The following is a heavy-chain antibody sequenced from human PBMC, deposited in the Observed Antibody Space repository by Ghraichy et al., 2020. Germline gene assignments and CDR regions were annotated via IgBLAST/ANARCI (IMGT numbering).Heavy chain of an antibody. D-gene: IGHD1-14*01. CDR2: IYYSGST. CDR3: ARDHPPDGFDP. V-gene: IGHV4-59*01. Sequence: SETLSLTCTVSGGSISSYYWSWIRQPPGKGLEWIGYIYYSGSTNYNPSLKSRVTISVDTSKNQFSLKLSSVTAADTAVYYCARDHPPDGFDPWGQGTLVTVSS. CDR1: GGSISSYY. J-gene: IGHJ5*02.